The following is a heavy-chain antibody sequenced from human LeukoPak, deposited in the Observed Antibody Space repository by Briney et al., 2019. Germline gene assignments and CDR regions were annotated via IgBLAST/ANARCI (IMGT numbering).Heavy chain of an antibody. V-gene: IGHV4-34*01. CDR3: ARPGSGSSDEFDAFDI. J-gene: IGHJ3*02. CDR1: GGSFRGYY. Sequence: KSWETLSLPCAVYGGSFRGYYWSWIRQPPGKGLEWIGEINHSGSTNYNPSLKSRVTISVDTSKNQFSLKLSSVTAADTAVYYCARPGSGSSDEFDAFDIWGQGTMVTVSS. CDR2: INHSGST. D-gene: IGHD1-26*01.